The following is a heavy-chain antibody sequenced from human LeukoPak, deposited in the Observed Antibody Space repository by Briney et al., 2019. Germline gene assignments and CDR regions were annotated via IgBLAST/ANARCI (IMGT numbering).Heavy chain of an antibody. D-gene: IGHD6-13*01. CDR3: ARHYRYSSSPGALRY. CDR2: INHSGST. J-gene: IGHJ4*02. CDR1: GGSFSGYY. Sequence: PSETLSLTCAVSGGSFSGYYWSWIRQPPGKGLEWMGEINHSGSTNYNPSLKSRVTILVDTSKNQFSLKLSSVTAADTAVYYCARHYRYSSSPGALRYWGQGTLVTVSS. V-gene: IGHV4-34*01.